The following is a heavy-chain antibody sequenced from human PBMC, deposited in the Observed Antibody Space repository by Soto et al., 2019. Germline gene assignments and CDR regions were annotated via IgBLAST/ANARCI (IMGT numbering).Heavy chain of an antibody. CDR1: SYSISSGFF. J-gene: IGHJ5*02. Sequence: SETPSLTCVVSSYSISSGFFWAWIRQPPGKGLEWVGSIYHTGDTHYNPSLRSQVSMSVDTSKNHFSLRLTYLTAADTAVYFCARDTNSLDLWGQGILVTVSS. V-gene: IGHV4-38-2*02. CDR2: IYHTGDT. D-gene: IGHD2-8*01. CDR3: ARDTNSLDL.